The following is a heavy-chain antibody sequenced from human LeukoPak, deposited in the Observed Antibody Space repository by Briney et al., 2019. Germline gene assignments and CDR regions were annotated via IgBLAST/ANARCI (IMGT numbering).Heavy chain of an antibody. CDR1: GFTFISYA. J-gene: IGHJ4*02. V-gene: IGHV3-64*01. CDR2: ISSNGGST. D-gene: IGHD5-12*01. Sequence: PGGSLRLSCAAFGFTFISYAMHWVRQAPGKGLEYVSAISSNGGSTYYANSVKGRFTISRDNSKDTLYLQMGSLRAEDMAVYYCARARVRYSGYDWDYWGQGTLVTVSS. CDR3: ARARVRYSGYDWDY.